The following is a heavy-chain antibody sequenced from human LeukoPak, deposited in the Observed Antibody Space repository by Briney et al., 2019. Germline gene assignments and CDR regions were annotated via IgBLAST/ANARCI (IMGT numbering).Heavy chain of an antibody. CDR2: IFYDGSNK. D-gene: IGHD2-15*01. Sequence: PGGSLRLSCAASGFTFRNYGMHWVRQPPGKGLEWVAIIFYDGSNKYYADSVRGRFTISTDNSTSTLYPQMNSLRVDDTAVYYCASRRGSGGSHTSYFDYWGQGTPVTVSS. CDR1: GFTFRNYG. V-gene: IGHV3-33*03. J-gene: IGHJ4*02. CDR3: ASRRGSGGSHTSYFDY.